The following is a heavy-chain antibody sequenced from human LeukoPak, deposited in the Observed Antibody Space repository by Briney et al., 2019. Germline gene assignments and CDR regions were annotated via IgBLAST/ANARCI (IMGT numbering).Heavy chain of an antibody. J-gene: IGHJ4*02. Sequence: PGGSLRLSCAASGFTFSSYGMHWVRQAPGKGLEWVAFIRYDGSNKYYADSVKGRFTISRDNSKNTLYLQMNSLGAEDTAVYYCAKVPRQQLVRGGDYWGQGTLVTVSS. CDR2: IRYDGSNK. V-gene: IGHV3-30*02. CDR1: GFTFSSYG. CDR3: AKVPRQQLVRGGDY. D-gene: IGHD6-13*01.